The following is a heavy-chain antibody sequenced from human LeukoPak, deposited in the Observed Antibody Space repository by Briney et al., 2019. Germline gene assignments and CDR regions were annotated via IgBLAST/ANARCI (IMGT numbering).Heavy chain of an antibody. V-gene: IGHV1-69*13. CDR3: ARGLITMVRGVAPYYYYMDV. CDR2: IIPIFGTA. D-gene: IGHD3-10*01. CDR1: GGTFSSYA. J-gene: IGHJ6*03. Sequence: ASVKVSCKASGGTFSSYAISWVRQAPGQGLEWMGGIIPIFGTANYAQKFQGRVTITADESTSTAYMELSSLRSEDTAVYYCARGLITMVRGVAPYYYYMDVWGKGTTVTISS.